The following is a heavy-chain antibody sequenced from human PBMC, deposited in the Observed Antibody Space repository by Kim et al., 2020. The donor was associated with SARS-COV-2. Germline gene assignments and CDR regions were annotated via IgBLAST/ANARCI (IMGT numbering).Heavy chain of an antibody. J-gene: IGHJ3*02. CDR2: ISWNSGSI. V-gene: IGHV3-9*01. D-gene: IGHD3-9*01. CDR3: AKDINPTYYDIGPGAFDI. Sequence: GGSLRLSCAASGFTFDDYAMHWVRQAPGKGLEWVSGISWNSGSIGYADSVKGRFTISRDNAKNSLYLQMNSLRAEDTALYYCAKDINPTYYDIGPGAFDIWGQGTMVTVSS. CDR1: GFTFDDYA.